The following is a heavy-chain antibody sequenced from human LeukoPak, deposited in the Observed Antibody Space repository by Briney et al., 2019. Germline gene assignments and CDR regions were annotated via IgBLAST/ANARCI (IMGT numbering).Heavy chain of an antibody. CDR1: GFTFSNYA. CDR2: VSGGGST. Sequence: GGSLRLSCAASGFTFSNYAMNWDRQAPGRGLEWVSAVSGGGSTYYADSVKGRFTISRDNSKNTLYLQMNSLRAENTAVYYCTKGTIWLPFDYWGQGTLVTVSS. J-gene: IGHJ4*02. CDR3: TKGTIWLPFDY. V-gene: IGHV3-23*01. D-gene: IGHD5-18*01.